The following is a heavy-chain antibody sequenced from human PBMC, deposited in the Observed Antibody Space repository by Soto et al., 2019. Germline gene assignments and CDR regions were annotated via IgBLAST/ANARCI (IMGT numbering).Heavy chain of an antibody. CDR3: ARSCISTSCYGFGRVASYYYYYGMDV. V-gene: IGHV1-69*12. CDR2: IIPIFGTA. CDR1: GGTFSSYA. J-gene: IGHJ6*02. D-gene: IGHD2-2*01. Sequence: QVQLVQSGAEVKKPGSSVKVSCKASGGTFSSYAISWVRQAPGQGLEWMGGIIPIFGTANYAQKFQGRVTITADESPSTAYMELSSLRSEDTAVYYCARSCISTSCYGFGRVASYYYYYGMDVWGQGTTVTVSS.